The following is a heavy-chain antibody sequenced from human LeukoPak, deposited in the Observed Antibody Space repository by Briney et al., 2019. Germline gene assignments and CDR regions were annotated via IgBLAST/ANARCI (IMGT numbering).Heavy chain of an antibody. CDR2: TSGSGGST. CDR1: GFTFSCYA. Sequence: GGSLRLSCAASGFTFSCYAMSWVRQAPGKGLEWVSATSGSGGSTYYADSVKGRFTISRDNSKNTLYLQMNSLRAEDTAVYYCAKDQYCSSTSCYDYWGQGTLVTVSS. V-gene: IGHV3-23*01. CDR3: AKDQYCSSTSCYDY. D-gene: IGHD2-2*01. J-gene: IGHJ4*02.